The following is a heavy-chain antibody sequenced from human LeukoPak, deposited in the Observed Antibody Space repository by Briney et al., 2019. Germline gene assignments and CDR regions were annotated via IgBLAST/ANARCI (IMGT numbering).Heavy chain of an antibody. CDR1: GGTFSSYA. Sequence: SVKVSCKASGGTFSSYAISWVRQAPGQGLEWMGGIIPIFGTANYAQKFQGRVTITTDESTSTAYMELSSLRSEDTAVYYCARGASMACSGGSCYSPIDYWGQGTLVTVSS. V-gene: IGHV1-69*05. CDR2: IIPIFGTA. D-gene: IGHD2-15*01. CDR3: ARGASMACSGGSCYSPIDY. J-gene: IGHJ4*02.